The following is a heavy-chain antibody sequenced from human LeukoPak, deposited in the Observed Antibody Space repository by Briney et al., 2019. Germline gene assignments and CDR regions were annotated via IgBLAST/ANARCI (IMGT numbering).Heavy chain of an antibody. CDR3: ARDHVTIFGVEYGMDV. D-gene: IGHD3-3*01. CDR1: GYTFTGYY. V-gene: IGHV1-2*02. CDR2: INPNSGGT. J-gene: IGHJ6*02. Sequence: ASVKVSCKASGYTFTGYYMHWVRQAPGQGLEWMGWINPNSGGTNYAQKFQGRVTMTGDTSISTAYMELSRLRSDDTAVYYCARDHVTIFGVEYGMDVWGQGTTVTVSS.